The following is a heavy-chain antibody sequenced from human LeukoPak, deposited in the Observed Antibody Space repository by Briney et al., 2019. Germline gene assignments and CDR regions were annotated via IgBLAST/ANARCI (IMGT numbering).Heavy chain of an antibody. CDR3: TRGGTGYCSGGSCYSVDY. CDR2: INPNSGGT. Sequence: ASVKVSCKASGYTFTGYYMHWVRQAPGQGLEWMGWINPNSGGTNYAQKFQGRVTMTRDTSISTAYMELSRLRSDDTAVYYCTRGGTGYCSGGSCYSVDYWGQGTLVTVSS. J-gene: IGHJ4*02. CDR1: GYTFTGYY. D-gene: IGHD2-15*01. V-gene: IGHV1-2*02.